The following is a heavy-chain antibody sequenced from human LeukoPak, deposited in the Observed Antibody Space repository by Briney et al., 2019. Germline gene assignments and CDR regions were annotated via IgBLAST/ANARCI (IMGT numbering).Heavy chain of an antibody. V-gene: IGHV4-59*08. J-gene: IGHJ3*02. Sequence: PSETLSLTCAVYGGSFSGYYWSWIRQPPGKGLEWIAYVYSSGHTNYNPSLKGRVTISVDTSKNQFSLKVNSVTAADTAVYYCARHPFSDGFDIWGQGTMVTVSS. CDR2: VYSSGHT. CDR3: ARHPFSDGFDI. CDR1: GGSFSGYY.